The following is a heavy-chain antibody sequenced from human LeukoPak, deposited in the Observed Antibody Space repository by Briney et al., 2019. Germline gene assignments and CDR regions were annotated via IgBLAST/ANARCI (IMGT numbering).Heavy chain of an antibody. D-gene: IGHD1-20*01. CDR2: ISYDGSNK. CDR3: ARNRNWNDAFDY. J-gene: IGHJ4*02. CDR1: GFTFSSYA. Sequence: PGGSLRLSCAASGFTFSSYAMHWVRQAPGKGLEWVAVISYDGSNKYYADSVKGRFTISRDNSKNTLYLQMNSLRAEDTAVYYCARNRNWNDAFDYWGQGTLVTVSS. V-gene: IGHV3-30-3*01.